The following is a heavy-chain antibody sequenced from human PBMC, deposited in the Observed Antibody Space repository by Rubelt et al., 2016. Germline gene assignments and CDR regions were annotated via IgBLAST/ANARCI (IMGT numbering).Heavy chain of an antibody. CDR3: ARGWEYQLLLGTALDI. CDR2: IYYSGST. Sequence: QLQESGPGLVKSSETLSLTCTVSGGSISSSSYYWGWIRQPPGKGLEWIGNIYYSGSTYYSPSLRGLFTISVETSKNQFSLKLSSVTAADTAVYYCARGWEYQLLLGTALDIWGQGTMVTVSS. J-gene: IGHJ3*02. CDR1: GGSISSSSYY. V-gene: IGHV4-39*01. D-gene: IGHD2-2*01.